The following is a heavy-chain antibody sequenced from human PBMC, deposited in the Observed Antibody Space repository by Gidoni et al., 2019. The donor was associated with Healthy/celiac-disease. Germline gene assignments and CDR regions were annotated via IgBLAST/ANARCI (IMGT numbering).Heavy chain of an antibody. CDR2: IRAYNGNT. J-gene: IGHJ3*02. CDR1: GYTFPSYG. V-gene: IGHV1-18*01. CDR3: ASGAYCGGDCWPAFDI. Sequence: VQLVQSGAEVKKPGASVKVSCKASGYTFPSYGIRWVRQAPGQGLEWMGWIRAYNGNTNYAQKLQGRVTMTTDTSTSTADMELRSLRSDDTAVYYCASGAYCGGDCWPAFDIWGQGTMVTVSS. D-gene: IGHD2-21*02.